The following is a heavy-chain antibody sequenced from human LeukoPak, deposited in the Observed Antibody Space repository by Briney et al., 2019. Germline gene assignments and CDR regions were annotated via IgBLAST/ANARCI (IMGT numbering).Heavy chain of an antibody. CDR3: ARNGRVRRVVKDLFEY. CDR1: GYTFTSYD. J-gene: IGHJ4*02. V-gene: IGHV1-18*01. D-gene: IGHD3-10*01. CDR2: VSPYNGNT. Sequence: ASVKVSCKASGYTFTSYDITWVRQAPGQGLEWMGWVSPYNGNTYYSQRFQDRVTITKDTSTGTAYMDLRNLRTDDTAMYYCARNGRVRRVVKDLFEYWGQGTLVTVSS.